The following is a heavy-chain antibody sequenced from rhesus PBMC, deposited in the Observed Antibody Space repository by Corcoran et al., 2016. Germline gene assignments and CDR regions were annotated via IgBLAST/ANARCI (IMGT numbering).Heavy chain of an antibody. CDR1: GGSISDAYY. J-gene: IGHJ6*01. V-gene: IGHV4-106*01. D-gene: IGHD3-28*01. Sequence: QVQLQESGPGLVKPSETLSLTCAVSGGSISDAYYWSWIRQPPWKGLGGIGYIYGSGGGTNYNPSLKNRVTISIDTSKNQFSLKLSSVTAADTAVYYCARDYYDSGYYTWYGLGSWGQGVVVTVSS. CDR2: IYGSGGGT. CDR3: ARDYYDSGYYTWYGLGS.